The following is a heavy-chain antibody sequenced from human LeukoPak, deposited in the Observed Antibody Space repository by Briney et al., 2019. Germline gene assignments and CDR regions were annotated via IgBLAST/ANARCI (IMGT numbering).Heavy chain of an antibody. CDR3: ARVKASSAPNY. Sequence: GGSLRLSCAASGFTLSIYRMIWVRQAPGKGLAWVANIKQVGSEKYYVDSVKRRFTISRDNAKNSMYLQMNSLRAEDTPVYYCARVKASSAPNYWGQGTLVTVSS. J-gene: IGHJ4*02. CDR1: GFTLSIYR. CDR2: IKQVGSEK. V-gene: IGHV3-7*01. D-gene: IGHD3-22*01.